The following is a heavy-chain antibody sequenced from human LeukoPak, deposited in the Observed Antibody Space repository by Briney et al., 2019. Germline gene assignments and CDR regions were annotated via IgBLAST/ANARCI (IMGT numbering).Heavy chain of an antibody. V-gene: IGHV3-23*01. D-gene: IGHD2-2*01. CDR2: ISGRDDST. CDR1: GFTFSSYG. Sequence: GGSLRLSCAASGFTFSSYGMNWVRQAPGKGLEWVSAISGRDDSTNYADSVKGRFTISRDNSKNTLYLQMNSLRAEDTAVYYCAHGSMYQLDYWGQGTLVTVSS. CDR3: AHGSMYQLDY. J-gene: IGHJ4*02.